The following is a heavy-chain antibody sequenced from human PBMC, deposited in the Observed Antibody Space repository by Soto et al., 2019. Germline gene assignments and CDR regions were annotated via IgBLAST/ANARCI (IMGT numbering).Heavy chain of an antibody. CDR3: AGLAGYEKAIVH. CDR1: GGSISSSSYY. V-gene: IGHV4-39*07. J-gene: IGHJ4*02. Sequence: SETLSLTCTVSGGSISSSSYYWGWIRQPPGKGLEWIGSIYYSGSTYYNPSLKSRVTISVDRSKNQVSLNLTSVTAADTAVYFCAGLAGYEKAIVHWSQGTLVTVSS. D-gene: IGHD3-9*01. CDR2: IYYSGST.